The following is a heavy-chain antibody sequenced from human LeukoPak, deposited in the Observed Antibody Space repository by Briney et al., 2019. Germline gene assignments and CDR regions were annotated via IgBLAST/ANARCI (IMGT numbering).Heavy chain of an antibody. D-gene: IGHD6-13*01. CDR2: ISYDGSNK. V-gene: IGHV3-30-3*01. J-gene: IGHJ4*02. CDR3: ERDEGGSSCFDY. Sequence: GGSLRLSCAASGFTFSSYAMHWVRQAPGKGLEWVAVISYDGSNKYYADSVKGRFTISRDNSKNTLYLQMNSLRAEDTAVYYCERDEGGSSCFDYWGQGTLVTVSS. CDR1: GFTFSSYA.